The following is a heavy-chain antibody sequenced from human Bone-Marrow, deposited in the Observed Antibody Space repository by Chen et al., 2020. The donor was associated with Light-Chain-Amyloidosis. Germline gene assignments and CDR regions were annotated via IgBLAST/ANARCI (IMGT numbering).Heavy chain of an antibody. Sequence: VQLLESGGGLVQPGGSLRLSCAASGFTFSSYAMSWVRQAPGKGLEWVSASSGSGGSTYYADSLKDRFTISRDNSKDTLYVEMNNLRVEDTAVYYCAKSITVAIDAFDIWGQGTMVTVSS. V-gene: IGHV3-23*01. J-gene: IGHJ3*02. CDR1: GFTFSSYA. CDR3: AKSITVAIDAFDI. CDR2: SSGSGGST. D-gene: IGHD6-19*01.